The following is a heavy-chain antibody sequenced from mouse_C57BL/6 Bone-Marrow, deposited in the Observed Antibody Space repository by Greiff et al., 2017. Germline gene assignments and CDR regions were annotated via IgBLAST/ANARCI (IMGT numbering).Heavy chain of an antibody. CDR1: GYTFTSYW. CDR2: IYPGNSDT. V-gene: IGHV1-5*01. J-gene: IGHJ2*01. CDR3: TRGAINPYYFDY. Sequence: VQLQQSGTVLARPGASVTMSCKTSGYTFTSYWMHWVKQRPGQGLEWIGAIYPGNSDTSYNQKFKGKAKLTAVTSARTAYMELSSLTNEDSAVYYCTRGAINPYYFDYWGQGTTLTVSS.